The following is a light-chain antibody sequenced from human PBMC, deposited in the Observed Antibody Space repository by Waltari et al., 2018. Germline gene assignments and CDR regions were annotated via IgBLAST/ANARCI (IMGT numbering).Light chain of an antibody. V-gene: IGLV2-23*02. CDR3: CSYAGTSSWV. CDR1: SGDVGSYNL. CDR2: DVS. Sequence: QSALTQPASVSGSPGQSITIPCTGTSGDVGSYNLVSWYQQPPGKAPELMLYDVSKRPSGVSNRFSGSKSANTASLTISGLQAEDEADYYCCSYAGTSSWVFGGGTRLTVL. J-gene: IGLJ3*02.